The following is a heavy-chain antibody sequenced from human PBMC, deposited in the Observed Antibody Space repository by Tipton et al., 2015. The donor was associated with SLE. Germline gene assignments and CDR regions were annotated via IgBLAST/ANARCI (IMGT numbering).Heavy chain of an antibody. V-gene: IGHV4-59*12. CDR1: GGYINSYY. D-gene: IGHD2-8*01. Sequence: LRLSCTVSGGYINSYYWNWIRQPPGKGPEWIGTIYYSGSTYYYPSLKSRITISVDTSKNQFSLEVRSVTAADTAVYYCVRLRSKVLIDYWGQGTLVTVSS. J-gene: IGHJ4*02. CDR2: IYYSGST. CDR3: VRLRSKVLIDY.